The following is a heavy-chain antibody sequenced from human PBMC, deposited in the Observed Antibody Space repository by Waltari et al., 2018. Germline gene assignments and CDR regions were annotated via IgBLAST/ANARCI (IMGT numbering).Heavy chain of an antibody. CDR3: ARQRGWVGAQNWFDP. J-gene: IGHJ5*02. CDR2: IHYSGST. V-gene: IGHV4-39*01. Sequence: QLQLQESGPGLVKPSETLSLTCTVSGGSISSSSYYWGWIRQPPGKGLEWLGGIHYSGSTDYNPALKSRVTISVDTSKNQFSLKLSSVTAADTAVYYCARQRGWVGAQNWFDPWGQGTLVTVSS. D-gene: IGHD1-26*01. CDR1: GGSISSSSYY.